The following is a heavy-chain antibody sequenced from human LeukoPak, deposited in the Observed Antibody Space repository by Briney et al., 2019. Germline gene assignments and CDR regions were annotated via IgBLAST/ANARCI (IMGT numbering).Heavy chain of an antibody. CDR1: GGSISSYY. J-gene: IGHJ5*02. V-gene: IGHV4-4*07. Sequence: SETLSLTCTVSGGSISSYYWSWIRQPAGKGLEWIGRIYTSGSTNYNPSLKSRVTVSVDTSKNQFSLKLSSVTAADTAVYYCARDSSSWYGNWFDPWGQGTLVTVSS. CDR3: ARDSSSWYGNWFDP. CDR2: IYTSGST. D-gene: IGHD6-13*01.